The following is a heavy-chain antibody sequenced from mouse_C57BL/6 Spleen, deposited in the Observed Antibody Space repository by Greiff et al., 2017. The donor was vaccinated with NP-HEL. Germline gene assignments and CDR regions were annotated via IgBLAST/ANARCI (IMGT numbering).Heavy chain of an antibody. CDR1: GFTFSSYA. Sequence: DVHLVESGGGLVKPGGSLKLSCAASGFTFSSYAMSWVRQTPEKRLEWVATISDGGSYTYYPDNVKGRFTISRDNAKNNLYLQMSHLKSEDTAMYYCARDTTMVNAYWGQGTLVTVSA. D-gene: IGHD2-2*01. V-gene: IGHV5-4*01. CDR3: ARDTTMVNAY. J-gene: IGHJ3*01. CDR2: ISDGGSYT.